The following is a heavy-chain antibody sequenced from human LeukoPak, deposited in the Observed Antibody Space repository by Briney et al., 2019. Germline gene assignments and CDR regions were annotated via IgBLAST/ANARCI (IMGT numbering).Heavy chain of an antibody. CDR3: ARLRRNGDSGGFYYYYDY. V-gene: IGHV3-21*01. J-gene: IGHJ4*02. CDR2: INTVATYI. Sequence: PGGSLRLSCAASGFTFTSFSFNSVRQAPGKGLKWVSSINTVATYIYYADSVRGRFTTSRDNAKNSVYLQMDSLRAEDTGVYYCARLRRNGDSGGFYYYYDYWGQGTLVTVSS. D-gene: IGHD3-22*01. CDR1: GFTFTSFS.